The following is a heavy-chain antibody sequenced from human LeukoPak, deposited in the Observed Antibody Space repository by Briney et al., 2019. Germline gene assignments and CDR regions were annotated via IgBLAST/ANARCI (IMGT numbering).Heavy chain of an antibody. CDR1: GFTFSTYA. CDR3: AKGTYTYFDF. CDR2: VSGGGGST. V-gene: IGHV3-23*01. J-gene: IGHJ4*02. D-gene: IGHD5-18*01. Sequence: GGSLRLSCAVSGFTFSTYAMSWVRQAPGKGLEWVSTVSGGGGSTYYADSVKGRFTISRYNSKNKLSLQMSSLRAEDTAVYYCAKGTYTYFDFWGQGILVTVSS.